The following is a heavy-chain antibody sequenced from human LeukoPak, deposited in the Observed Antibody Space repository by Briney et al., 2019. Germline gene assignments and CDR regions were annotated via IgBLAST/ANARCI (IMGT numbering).Heavy chain of an antibody. D-gene: IGHD3-10*01. CDR2: IKSKIDGGTA. J-gene: IGHJ4*02. V-gene: IGHV3-15*01. CDR1: GFTFYNAW. Sequence: GGSLRLSCAASGFTFYNAWMSWVRQAPGKGLEWVGRIKSKIDGGTADYAAPVKGRFTMSRDDSKNMLYLQMNSLKTEDTAVYYCNTVYCYGSGSYSGYWGQGTLVTVSS. CDR3: NTVYCYGSGSYSGY.